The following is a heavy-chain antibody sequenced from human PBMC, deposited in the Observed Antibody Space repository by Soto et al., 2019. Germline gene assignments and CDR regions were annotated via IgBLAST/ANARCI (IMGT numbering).Heavy chain of an antibody. V-gene: IGHV3-33*01. D-gene: IGHD1-1*01. CDR1: GFMFSNHG. CDR3: VRGDNWNDEASDY. Sequence: QVQLVESGGGVVQPGRSLRLSCAASGFMFSNHGMHWVRQAPGKGLEWAAVIWSDGNNRYYADSVKGRFTISRDNSKNTLYLQMNSLRAEDTAVYYCVRGDNWNDEASDYWGQGTLVTVSS. J-gene: IGHJ4*02. CDR2: IWSDGNNR.